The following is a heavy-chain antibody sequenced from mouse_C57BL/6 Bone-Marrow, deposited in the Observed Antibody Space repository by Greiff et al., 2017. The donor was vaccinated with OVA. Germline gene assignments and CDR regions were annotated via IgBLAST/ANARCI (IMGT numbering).Heavy chain of an antibody. J-gene: IGHJ1*03. D-gene: IGHD1-1*01. V-gene: IGHV1-63*01. Sequence: QVQLQQSGAELVRPGTSVKMSCKASGYTFTNYWIGWAKQRPGHGLEWIGDIYPGGGYTNYNEKFKGKATLTADKSSSTAYMQFSSLTSEDSAIYYCARGVTTVVAHWYFDVWGTRTTVTVSS. CDR2: IYPGGGYT. CDR3: ARGVTTVVAHWYFDV. CDR1: GYTFTNYW.